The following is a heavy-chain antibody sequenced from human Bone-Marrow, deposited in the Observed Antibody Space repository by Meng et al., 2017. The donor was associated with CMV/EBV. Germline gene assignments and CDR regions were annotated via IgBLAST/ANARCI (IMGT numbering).Heavy chain of an antibody. CDR3: ASLIVVVPAGIYYGMDV. Sequence: GESLKISCAASGFTFSNYGMHRVRQAPGKGLEWVAFIRYDGSNKYYADSVKGRFTISRDNSKNTVYLQMNSLRAEDTAVYYCASLIVVVPAGIYYGMDVWGQGTTVTVS. V-gene: IGHV3-30*02. J-gene: IGHJ6*02. CDR2: IRYDGSNK. CDR1: GFTFSNYG. D-gene: IGHD2-2*01.